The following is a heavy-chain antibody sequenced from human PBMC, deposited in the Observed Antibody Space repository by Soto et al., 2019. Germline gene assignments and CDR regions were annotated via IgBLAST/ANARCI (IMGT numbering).Heavy chain of an antibody. CDR3: ARWKVVPAAMPRPLPPYNWFDP. CDR1: DGSISSYY. D-gene: IGHD2-2*01. V-gene: IGHV4-59*12. Sequence: SQTLSLTCTVSDGSISSYYWSWIRQPPGKGLEWIGYIYYSGSTYYNPSLKSRVTISVDTSKNQFSLKLSSVTAADTAVYYCARWKVVPAAMPRPLPPYNWFDPWGQGTLVTVSS. CDR2: IYYSGST. J-gene: IGHJ5*02.